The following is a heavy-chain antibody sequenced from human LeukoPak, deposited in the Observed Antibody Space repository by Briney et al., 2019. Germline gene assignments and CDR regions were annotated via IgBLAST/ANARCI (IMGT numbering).Heavy chain of an antibody. Sequence: PGGSLRLSCAASGFTFSSYWMSWVRQAPGKGLEWVANIKPDGSEKDYVDSVKGRFTISRDNAKNSLSLQMNSLRAEDTAMYYCSRNRGWFNFDYWGQGTLVTVSS. CDR1: GFTFSSYW. D-gene: IGHD6-19*01. CDR2: IKPDGSEK. CDR3: SRNRGWFNFDY. V-gene: IGHV3-7*01. J-gene: IGHJ4*02.